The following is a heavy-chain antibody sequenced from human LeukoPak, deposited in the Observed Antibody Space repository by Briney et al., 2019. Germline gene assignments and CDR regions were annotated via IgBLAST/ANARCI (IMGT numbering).Heavy chain of an antibody. CDR1: GGSITDGTFY. CDR2: IHHSGST. Sequence: PSETLSLTCIVSGGSITDGTFYWGWTLQSPGKGREWIGTIHHSGSTFYNPSLQSRVTISVDTSNIQFSLKLSSVTAADTAVYYCARAGILSTGDYLDPWGQGTLVTVSS. D-gene: IGHD5/OR15-5a*01. J-gene: IGHJ5*02. V-gene: IGHV4-39*07. CDR3: ARAGILSTGDYLDP.